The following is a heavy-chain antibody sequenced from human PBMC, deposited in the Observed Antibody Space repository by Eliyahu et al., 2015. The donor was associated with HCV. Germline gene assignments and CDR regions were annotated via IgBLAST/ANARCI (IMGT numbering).Heavy chain of an antibody. D-gene: IGHD3-3*01. CDR3: ARDPLPSPNYDQGGDPYMMLFDI. CDR2: IIPILGIA. V-gene: IGHV1-69*08. Sequence: QVQLVQSGAEVKKPGSSVKVSCKVSGGTFSSYTISWVRQAPGQGLEWMGRIIPILGIANYAQKFQGRVTITADKSTSTAYMELSSLRSEDTAVYYCARDPLPSPNYDQGGDPYMMLFDIWGQGTMGHRLF. J-gene: IGHJ3*02. CDR1: GGTFSSYT.